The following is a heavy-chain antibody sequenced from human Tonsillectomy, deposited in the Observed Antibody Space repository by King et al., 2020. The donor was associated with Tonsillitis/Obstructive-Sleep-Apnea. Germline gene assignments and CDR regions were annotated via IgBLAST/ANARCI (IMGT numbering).Heavy chain of an antibody. CDR3: ARHPGVNGAFDI. CDR1: GGSISSSSYY. V-gene: IGHV4-39*01. Sequence: LQLQDSGPGLVKPSETLSLTCTVSGGSISSSSYYWGWIRQPPGKGLEWIGSIYYSGSTYYNPSLKIRVTISVDTSKNQFSLRLSSVTAAETAVYYCARHPGVNGAFDIWGQGTMVTVSS. J-gene: IGHJ3*02. CDR2: IYYSGST. D-gene: IGHD3-10*01.